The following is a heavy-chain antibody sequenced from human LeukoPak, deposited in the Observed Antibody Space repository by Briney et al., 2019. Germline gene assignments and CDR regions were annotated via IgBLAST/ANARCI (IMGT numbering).Heavy chain of an antibody. Sequence: GGSLRLSCAASGFAFDDYAMHWVRQAPGKGLEWVSGISWNSGNIGYADSVKGRFTISRDNAKNSLYLQMNSLRVEDTALYYCTKDIEHYYGSGFDYWGQGTLVTVSS. J-gene: IGHJ4*02. CDR1: GFAFDDYA. V-gene: IGHV3-9*01. CDR3: TKDIEHYYGSGFDY. D-gene: IGHD3-10*01. CDR2: ISWNSGNI.